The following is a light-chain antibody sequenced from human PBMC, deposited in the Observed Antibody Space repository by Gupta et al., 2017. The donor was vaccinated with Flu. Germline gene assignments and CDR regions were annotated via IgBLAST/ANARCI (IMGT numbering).Light chain of an antibody. V-gene: IGKV1-5*03. Sequence: PSTQSASIGDRVSLTVLSGRYIGNYMAWYQQKTGKAPQVLVYEASRVATGVPSRFSGSGSGTDFTLTITSLQPEDFANYYCQHYYNYILTFGGGTKVDI. CDR3: QHYYNYILT. CDR2: EAS. CDR1: RYIGNY. J-gene: IGKJ4*01.